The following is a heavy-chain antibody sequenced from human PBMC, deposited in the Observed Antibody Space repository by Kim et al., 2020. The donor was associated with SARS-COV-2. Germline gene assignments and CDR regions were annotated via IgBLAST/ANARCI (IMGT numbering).Heavy chain of an antibody. V-gene: IGHV1-8*01. D-gene: IGHD6-25*01. CDR3: ARGITAGVDY. Sequence: NTGYAQKFQGRVTMTRDTSISTAYMELSSLRSEDTAVYYCARGITAGVDYWGQGTLVTVSS. CDR2: NT. J-gene: IGHJ4*02.